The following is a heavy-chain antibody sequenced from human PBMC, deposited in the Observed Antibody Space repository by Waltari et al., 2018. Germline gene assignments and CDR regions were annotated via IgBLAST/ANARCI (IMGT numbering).Heavy chain of an antibody. CDR3: ARDRRGRSGYMDY. V-gene: IGHV4-59*01. Sequence: QVQLQESGPGLVKPSETLSLTCTVPGGSISSSSWSWIRQPPGKGLEWIGYIYYSGSTNYNPSLKSRVTISVDTSKNQFSLKLSSVTAADTAVYYCARDRRGRSGYMDYWGQGTLVTVSS. CDR1: GGSISSSS. J-gene: IGHJ4*02. CDR2: IYYSGST. D-gene: IGHD3-22*01.